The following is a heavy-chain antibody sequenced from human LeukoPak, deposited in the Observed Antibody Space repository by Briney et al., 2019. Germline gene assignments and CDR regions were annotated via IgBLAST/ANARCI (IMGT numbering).Heavy chain of an antibody. CDR3: ARRQDTENIFDY. J-gene: IGHJ4*02. V-gene: IGHV4-38-2*01. CDR1: GYSISSGYY. Sequence: SETLSLTCAVSGYSISSGYYWGCLRQPPEKVLEWIATIDHSMSTSYNPSLKSRVTISVDTSKNQFSLQVSSVTAADTAVYYCARRQDTENIFDYWGQGTLVTVSS. CDR2: IDHSMST. D-gene: IGHD5-18*01.